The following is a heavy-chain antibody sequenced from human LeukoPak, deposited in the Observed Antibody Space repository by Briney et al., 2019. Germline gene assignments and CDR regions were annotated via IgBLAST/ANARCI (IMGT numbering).Heavy chain of an antibody. Sequence: ASVKVSCKASGYTFIGYHIQWVRQAPGQGLEWMGWIDPSSGGTNYAQKFQDWVTMTRDTSINTAYMELTRLRSNDTAVYYCARALSVSMVRGIIIPYNFDHWGLGTLVTVSS. CDR2: IDPSSGGT. J-gene: IGHJ4*02. CDR1: GYTFIGYH. D-gene: IGHD3-10*01. CDR3: ARALSVSMVRGIIIPYNFDH. V-gene: IGHV1-2*04.